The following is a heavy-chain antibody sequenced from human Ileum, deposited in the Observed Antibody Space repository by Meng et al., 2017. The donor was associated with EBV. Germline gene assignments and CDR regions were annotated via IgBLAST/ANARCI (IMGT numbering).Heavy chain of an antibody. J-gene: IGHJ4*02. CDR1: GGSFIVYY. CDR2: INPSEGT. D-gene: IGHD1-26*01. Sequence: HLLQGGAGLLKPSATLSLPGFVSGGSFIVYYWTWLRQPPGKGLEWIGEINPSEGTNYNPSLKSRVTISVDTSKNQFSLKMNSLTAADTAIYYCARRGSYGGGCDYWGQGTLVTVSS. V-gene: IGHV4-34*01. CDR3: ARRGSYGGGCDY.